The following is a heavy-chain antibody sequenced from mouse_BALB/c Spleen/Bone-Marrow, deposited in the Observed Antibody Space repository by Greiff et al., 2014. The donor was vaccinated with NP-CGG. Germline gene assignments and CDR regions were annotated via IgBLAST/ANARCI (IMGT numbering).Heavy chain of an antibody. J-gene: IGHJ4*01. CDR3: ARGNTRRGYAMDY. V-gene: IGHV1-77*01. D-gene: IGHD5-2*01. Sequence: QVQLQQSGPELVKPGASVKMSCKASGYTLTDYVISWVKQSSGQGLEWIGEIYLGSGSTYYNEKFEGKATLTADKSSNTAYMQLSSLTPEDSAVYFCARGNTRRGYAMDYWGQGTSVTVSS. CDR1: GYTLTDYV. CDR2: IYLGSGST.